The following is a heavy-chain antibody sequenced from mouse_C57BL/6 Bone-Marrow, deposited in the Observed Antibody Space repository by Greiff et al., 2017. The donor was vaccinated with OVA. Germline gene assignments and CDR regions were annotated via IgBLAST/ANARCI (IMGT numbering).Heavy chain of an antibody. V-gene: IGHV1-81*01. CDR1: GYTFTSYG. CDR2: IYPRSGNT. J-gene: IGHJ2*01. Sequence: VHLVESGAELARPGASVKLSCKASGYTFTSYGISWVKQRTGQGLEWIGEIYPRSGNTYYNEKFKGKATLTADKSSSTAYMELRSLTSEDSAVYFCARETGYYFDYWGQGTTLTVSS. D-gene: IGHD4-1*01. CDR3: ARETGYYFDY.